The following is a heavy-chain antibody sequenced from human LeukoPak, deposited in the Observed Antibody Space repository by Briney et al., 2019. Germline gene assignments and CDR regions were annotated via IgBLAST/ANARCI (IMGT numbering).Heavy chain of an antibody. CDR1: GGSISSSSYY. J-gene: IGHJ3*02. D-gene: IGHD6-6*01. Sequence: SETLSLTCTVSGGSISSSSYYWGWIRQPPGKGLEWIGSIYYSGSTYYNPSLKSRVTISVDTSKNQFSLKLSSVTAADTAVYYCARQALPGASDIWGQGTMVTVSS. V-gene: IGHV4-39*01. CDR2: IYYSGST. CDR3: ARQALPGASDI.